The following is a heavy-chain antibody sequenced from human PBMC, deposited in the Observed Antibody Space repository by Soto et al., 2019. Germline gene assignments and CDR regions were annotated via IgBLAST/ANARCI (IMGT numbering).Heavy chain of an antibody. Sequence: QVQLVQSGAEVKKPGASVKLSCRTSGYTFTHYYIHWVRQAPGQGLEWLAIINPASGSTNYAQDFQGRVTLTMDTSTTTVYVELSDLRAEDTAIFYCARDLAAGDHWGQGSLVTLSS. CDR1: GYTFTHYY. CDR2: INPASGST. V-gene: IGHV1-46*01. J-gene: IGHJ4*02. CDR3: ARDLAAGDH. D-gene: IGHD6-13*01.